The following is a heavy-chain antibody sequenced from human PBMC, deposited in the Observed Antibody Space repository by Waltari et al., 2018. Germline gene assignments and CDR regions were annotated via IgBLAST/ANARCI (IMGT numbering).Heavy chain of an antibody. V-gene: IGHV4-39*07. D-gene: IGHD4-17*01. J-gene: IGHJ4*02. CDR3: AREDYGNYVFDQ. CDR1: GGSISYITYY. Sequence: QLQLQESGPGLVNPSETLSLTCTVSGGSISYITYYWAWIRPPPGKGLEWIGSFYYSGSTSYNPSLKSRVTISVDTSKNQFSLKLSSVTAADTAVYYCAREDYGNYVFDQWGQGTLVTVSS. CDR2: FYYSGST.